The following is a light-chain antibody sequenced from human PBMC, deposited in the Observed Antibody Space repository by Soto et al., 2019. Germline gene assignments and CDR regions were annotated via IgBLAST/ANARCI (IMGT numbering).Light chain of an antibody. CDR2: KAS. Sequence: DIQMIQSPSTLSASVGDRVTITCRASQSISSWLAWYQQKPGKAPKLLIYKASSLESGVPSRFSGSGSGTEFTLTISSLQPDHFATYYCQQYNSYSTFGQGTKVEIK. J-gene: IGKJ1*01. V-gene: IGKV1-5*03. CDR3: QQYNSYST. CDR1: QSISSW.